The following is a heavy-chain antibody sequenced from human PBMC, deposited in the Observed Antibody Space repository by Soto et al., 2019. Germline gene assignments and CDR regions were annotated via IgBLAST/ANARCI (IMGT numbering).Heavy chain of an antibody. CDR3: TADLRSPARRFDP. D-gene: IGHD4-17*01. CDR2: INSKTDGGST. Sequence: PGGSLRLSCAASGFTFTNAWMNWVRQTPGRGLEWVGRINSKTDGGSTEYAAPVKGRFSISRDDSKNTLSLQMNSLTTEDTGVYYCTADLRSPARRFDPWGQGTLVTVSS. J-gene: IGHJ5*02. CDR1: GFTFTNAW. V-gene: IGHV3-15*01.